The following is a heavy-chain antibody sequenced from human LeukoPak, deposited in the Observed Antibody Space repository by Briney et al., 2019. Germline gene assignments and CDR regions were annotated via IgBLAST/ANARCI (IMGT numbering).Heavy chain of an antibody. CDR2: IIPILGIA. CDR1: GGTFSSYT. J-gene: IGHJ4*02. V-gene: IGHV1-69*02. D-gene: IGHD3-22*01. Sequence: ASVKVSCKASGGTFSSYTISWVRQAPGQGLEWMGRIIPILGIANYAQKFQGRVTITADKSTSTAYMELSSLRSEDTAVYYCARALYDSSGYVHDYFDYWGQGTPVTVSS. CDR3: ARALYDSSGYVHDYFDY.